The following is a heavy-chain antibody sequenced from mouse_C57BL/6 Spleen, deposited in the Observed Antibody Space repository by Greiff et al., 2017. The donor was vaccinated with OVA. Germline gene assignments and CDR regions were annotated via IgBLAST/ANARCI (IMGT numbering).Heavy chain of an antibody. CDR3: ARDGY. V-gene: IGHV1-69*01. Sequence: VQLQQSGAELVMPGASVKLSCKASGYTFTSYWMHWVKQRPGQGLEWIGEIDPSDSYTNYNQKFKGKSTLTVDKSSSTAYMQLSSLTSEDSAVYYCARDGYWGQGTTLTVSS. CDR2: IDPSDSYT. J-gene: IGHJ2*01. D-gene: IGHD2-3*01. CDR1: GYTFTSYW.